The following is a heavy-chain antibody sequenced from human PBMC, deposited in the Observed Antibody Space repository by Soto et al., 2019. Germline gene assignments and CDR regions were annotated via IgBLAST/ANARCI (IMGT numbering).Heavy chain of an antibody. CDR1: GFTFSSYG. Sequence: QVQLVESGGGVVQPGRSLRLSCAASGFTFSSYGMHWVRQAPGKGLEWVAVIWYDGSNKYYADSVKGRFTISRDNSKNTLYMQMNSLRGEDTAVYYCARDRADTGDYWGQGTLVIVSS. V-gene: IGHV3-33*01. CDR2: IWYDGSNK. CDR3: ARDRADTGDY. J-gene: IGHJ4*02. D-gene: IGHD6-19*01.